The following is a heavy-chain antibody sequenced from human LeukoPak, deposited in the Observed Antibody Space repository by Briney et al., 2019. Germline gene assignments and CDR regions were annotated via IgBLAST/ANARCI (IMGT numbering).Heavy chain of an antibody. D-gene: IGHD6-6*01. J-gene: IGHJ4*02. Sequence: SETLSLTCTISGDSISSSSYYWGWIRQPPGKGLEWLGSIHYSGTTYYNPSLKSRVTILVDTSRNQFSLKLSSVTAADTAVYYCESPSSSSSTYDYWGQGTLVTVSS. V-gene: IGHV4-39*01. CDR2: IHYSGTT. CDR1: GDSISSSSYY. CDR3: ESPSSSSSTYDY.